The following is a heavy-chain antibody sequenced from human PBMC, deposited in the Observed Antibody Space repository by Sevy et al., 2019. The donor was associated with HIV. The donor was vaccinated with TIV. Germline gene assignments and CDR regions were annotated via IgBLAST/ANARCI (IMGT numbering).Heavy chain of an antibody. CDR2: IYSGGST. V-gene: IGHV3-53*01. Sequence: GGSLRLSCAASGFTVSSSYMPWVRQAPGKGLEWVSVIYSGGSTYYADSVKGRFTISRDNSKNTPYLQMNSLRAEDTAVYYCARLAVAGGLDAFDIWGQGTMVTVSS. J-gene: IGHJ3*02. CDR3: ARLAVAGGLDAFDI. CDR1: GFTVSSSY. D-gene: IGHD6-19*01.